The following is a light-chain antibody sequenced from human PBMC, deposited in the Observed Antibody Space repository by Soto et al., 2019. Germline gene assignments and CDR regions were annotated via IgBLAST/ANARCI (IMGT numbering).Light chain of an antibody. CDR1: QSVSSSY. V-gene: IGKV3-20*01. J-gene: IGKJ1*01. CDR3: QQYGRSPWT. CDR2: GAS. Sequence: EIVLTQSPGTLSLSPGDRATLSCRASQSVSSSYLAWYQQKPGQAPGLLIYGASSRATGIPDRFSGSGSGTDFTLTISRLEPEDFAVCYCQQYGRSPWTFGQGTKVEVK.